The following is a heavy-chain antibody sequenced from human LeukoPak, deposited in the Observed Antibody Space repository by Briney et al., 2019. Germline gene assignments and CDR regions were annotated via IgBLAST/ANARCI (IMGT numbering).Heavy chain of an antibody. Sequence: ASVKVSCKASGYTFTGYYMHWVRRAPGQGLEWMGWINPNSGGTNYAQKFQGRVTMTRDTSISTAYMELSSLRSDDTAVYYCARSSGSYSWDYFDYWGQGTLVTVSS. V-gene: IGHV1-2*02. J-gene: IGHJ4*02. D-gene: IGHD1-26*01. CDR1: GYTFTGYY. CDR2: INPNSGGT. CDR3: ARSSGSYSWDYFDY.